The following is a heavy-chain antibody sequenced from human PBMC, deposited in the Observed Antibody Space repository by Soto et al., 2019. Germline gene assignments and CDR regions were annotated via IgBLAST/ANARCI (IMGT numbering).Heavy chain of an antibody. V-gene: IGHV4-30-4*08. Sequence: SESLSLTCSVSGGSISGDYYWSWIRQSPEKGLEWIGYIYYSGSSYSNPALQSRLSMSLDTSKNQFSLKLRSVTAADTAVYYCAKLSGYIYGMFYFDYWGQGALVTVSS. D-gene: IGHD5-18*01. CDR1: GGSISGDYY. J-gene: IGHJ4*02. CDR3: AKLSGYIYGMFYFDY. CDR2: IYYSGSS.